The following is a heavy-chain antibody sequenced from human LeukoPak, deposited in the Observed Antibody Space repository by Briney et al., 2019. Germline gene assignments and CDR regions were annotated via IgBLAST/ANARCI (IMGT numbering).Heavy chain of an antibody. Sequence: GGSLTLSCAASGFTFSSYAMSWVRQAPGKGLEWVSAISGSGGSTYYADSLKGRFTIARDNSKNTLYLQMNSLRAEDTAVYYCAKDHYDSSGYYPYYFDYWGQGTLVTVSS. CDR1: GFTFSSYA. CDR3: AKDHYDSSGYYPYYFDY. D-gene: IGHD3-22*01. J-gene: IGHJ4*02. CDR2: ISGSGGST. V-gene: IGHV3-23*01.